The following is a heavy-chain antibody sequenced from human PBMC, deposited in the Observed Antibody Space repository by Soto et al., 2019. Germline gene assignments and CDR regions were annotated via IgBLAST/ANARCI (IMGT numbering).Heavy chain of an antibody. V-gene: IGHV2-5*02. CDR1: GFSLSTSGVG. Sequence: QITLKESGPTLVKPTQTLTLTCTFSGFSLSTSGVGVGWIRQPPGKALEWLAFLYWDDDKRYSPSQKSRLTITKDTSKNQVLLTMTNMDPVDTATYYCARTSVNWGSRGLVDYWGQGTLVTVAS. CDR2: LYWDDDK. CDR3: ARTSVNWGSRGLVDY. J-gene: IGHJ4*02. D-gene: IGHD7-27*01.